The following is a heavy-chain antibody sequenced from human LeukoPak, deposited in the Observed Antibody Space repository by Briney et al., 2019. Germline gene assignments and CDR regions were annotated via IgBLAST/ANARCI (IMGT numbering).Heavy chain of an antibody. Sequence: GGSLRLSCAASGFTVSSNYMSWARQAPGKGLEWVSVIYGSGSTYYTDSVKGRFTISRDNSKNTLYLQMNSLRAGDTAVYYCARETSGSAGYWGQGTLVTVSS. CDR2: IYGSGST. CDR3: ARETSGSAGY. CDR1: GFTVSSNY. D-gene: IGHD5-12*01. J-gene: IGHJ4*02. V-gene: IGHV3-53*01.